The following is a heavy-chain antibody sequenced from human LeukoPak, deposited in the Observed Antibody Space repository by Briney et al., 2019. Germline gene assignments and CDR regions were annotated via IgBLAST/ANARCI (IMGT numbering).Heavy chain of an antibody. D-gene: IGHD3-10*01. CDR1: GFSFSNYA. CDR2: INSGST. Sequence: GGSLRLSCAASGFSFSNYAMSWARQPPGKGLEWVATINSGSTYYADSVKGRFTISRDNSKNTLFLQMNSLRGEDTAVYYCAKRGLVSVSSKGPFDPWGQGTLVTVSS. V-gene: IGHV3-23*01. J-gene: IGHJ5*02. CDR3: AKRGLVSVSSKGPFDP.